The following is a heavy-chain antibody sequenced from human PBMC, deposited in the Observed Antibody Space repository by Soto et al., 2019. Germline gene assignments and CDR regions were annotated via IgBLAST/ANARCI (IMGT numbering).Heavy chain of an antibody. CDR3: ARASGGATSTFDYYYFYMDV. Sequence: QVQLVQSGAEVRKPGASVTVSCRSSGDSFNDYYIHWVRQAHGQGFEWMGWINPNGGVTKYAQKFQGWVSMTRDTSIRTVYMQLSRLRSDDTAVYYCARASGGATSTFDYYYFYMDVWGTGTTVTVSS. CDR1: GDSFNDYY. D-gene: IGHD5-12*01. V-gene: IGHV1-2*04. J-gene: IGHJ6*03. CDR2: INPNGGVT.